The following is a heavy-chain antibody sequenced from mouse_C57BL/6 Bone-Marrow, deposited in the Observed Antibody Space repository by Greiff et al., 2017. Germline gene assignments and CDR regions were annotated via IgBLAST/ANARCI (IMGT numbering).Heavy chain of an antibody. D-gene: IGHD1-1*01. CDR2: IYCDDDK. CDR1: GFSLSTSGMG. J-gene: IGHJ4*01. V-gene: IGHV8-12*01. Sequence: QVTLKVSGPGILQSSQTLSLTCSFSGFSLSTSGMGVSWIRQPSGNGLEWLAHIYCDDDKRYNPSLKSRLTITTDTSRTQVFLNITSVDPADTDTSYCSRRALYYYGSSWGAMDYWGQGTSVTVSS. CDR3: SRRALYYYGSSWGAMDY.